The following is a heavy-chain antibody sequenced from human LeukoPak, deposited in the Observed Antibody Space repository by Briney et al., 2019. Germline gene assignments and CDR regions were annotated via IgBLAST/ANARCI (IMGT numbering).Heavy chain of an antibody. CDR2: ISGSGGST. CDR1: GFTFSSYA. D-gene: IGHD2-15*01. V-gene: IGHV3-23*01. Sequence: GGSLRLSCAASGFTFSSYAMSWVRQAPGRGLEWVSAISGSGGSTYYADSVKGRFTISRDNSKNTLYLQMNSLRAEDTAVYYCAKDIVVYDLGACDIWGQGTMVTVSS. J-gene: IGHJ3*02. CDR3: AKDIVVYDLGACDI.